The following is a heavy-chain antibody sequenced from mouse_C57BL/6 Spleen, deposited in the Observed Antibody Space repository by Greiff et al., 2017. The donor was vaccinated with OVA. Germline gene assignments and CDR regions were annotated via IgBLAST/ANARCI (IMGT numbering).Heavy chain of an antibody. CDR1: GYTFTSYW. D-gene: IGHD3-3*01. CDR2: IDPSDSET. J-gene: IGHJ2*01. CDR3: ASGGRESYFDY. V-gene: IGHV1-52*01. Sequence: QVQLQQPGAELVRPGSSVKLSCKASGYTFTSYWMHWVKQRPIQGLEWIGNIDPSDSETHYNQKFKDKATLTVDKSSSTAYMQLSSLTSEDSAVYYCASGGRESYFDYWGQGTTLTVSS.